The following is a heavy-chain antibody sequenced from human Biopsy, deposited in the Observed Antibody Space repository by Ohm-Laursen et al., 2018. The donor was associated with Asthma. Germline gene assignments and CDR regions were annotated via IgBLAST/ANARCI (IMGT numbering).Heavy chain of an antibody. D-gene: IGHD1-26*01. CDR3: ARAGALIVGATMGY. CDR1: GYTFTSYY. CDR2: INPSGGST. J-gene: IGHJ4*02. Sequence: AAVKISCNVSGYTFTSYYMHWVRQAPGQGLEWMGIINPSGGSTSYAQKFQGRVTMTRDTSTSTVYMELSSLRSEDTAVYYCARAGALIVGATMGYWGQGTLVTVSS. V-gene: IGHV1-46*01.